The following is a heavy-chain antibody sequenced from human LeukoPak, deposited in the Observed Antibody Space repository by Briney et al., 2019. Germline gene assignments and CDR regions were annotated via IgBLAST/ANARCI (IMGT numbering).Heavy chain of an antibody. Sequence: GRSLRLSCAASGFTFSSYAMHWVRQAPGKGLEWVAVISYDGSNKYYADSVKGRFTISRDNAKNTLYLQMNGLRAEDTALYYCARALGTYSDYWGQGTLVTVSS. CDR2: ISYDGSNK. D-gene: IGHD1-26*01. J-gene: IGHJ4*02. CDR1: GFTFSSYA. CDR3: ARALGTYSDY. V-gene: IGHV3-30-3*01.